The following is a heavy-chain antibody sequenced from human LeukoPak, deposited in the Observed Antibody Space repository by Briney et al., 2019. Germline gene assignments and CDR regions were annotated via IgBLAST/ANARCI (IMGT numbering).Heavy chain of an antibody. D-gene: IGHD3-22*01. V-gene: IGHV1-18*01. J-gene: IGHJ4*02. CDR3: ARNNYYDSSGDPLDFDY. CDR2: ISTYNGNT. CDR1: GYTFTTYG. Sequence: GASVKVSCKASGYTFTTYGISWVRQAPGQGLEWMGWISTYNGNTNYAQKLQGRVTMTTDTSTSTAYMDLRSLRSDDTAVYYCARNNYYDSSGDPLDFDYWGRGTQVTVSS.